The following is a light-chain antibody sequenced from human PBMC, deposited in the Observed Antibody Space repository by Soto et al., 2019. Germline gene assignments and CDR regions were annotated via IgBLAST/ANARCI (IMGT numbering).Light chain of an antibody. V-gene: IGKV1-33*01. CDR3: QQYDNLPPYT. CDR1: RDISVY. Sequence: DIQMTQSPSSLSASVGDRVTITCQVSRDISVYLNWYQQKPGKPPKLLVFDASNLQTGVPSRFSGSGSGTHFTFTISSLQPEDIATYYCQQYDNLPPYTFGQGTKLEI. J-gene: IGKJ2*01. CDR2: DAS.